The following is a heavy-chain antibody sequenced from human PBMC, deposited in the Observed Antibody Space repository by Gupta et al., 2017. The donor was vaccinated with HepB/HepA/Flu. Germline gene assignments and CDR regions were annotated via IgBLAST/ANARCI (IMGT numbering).Heavy chain of an antibody. V-gene: IGHV3-23*01. D-gene: IGHD3-10*01. CDR2: ISGRGGDT. CDR1: GFTFSSYA. J-gene: IGHJ4*02. Sequence: VQLLESGGGLVQPGGSRSLSCAASGFTFSSYAMSWFRLAPGKGLGCDSVISGRGGDTNYAASVQGRFTISRGNSKNTLILQMNGLRAEDTAVYYCANDSQRQVFPFVYFYYWGQGTLVTVSS. CDR3: ANDSQRQVFPFVYFYY.